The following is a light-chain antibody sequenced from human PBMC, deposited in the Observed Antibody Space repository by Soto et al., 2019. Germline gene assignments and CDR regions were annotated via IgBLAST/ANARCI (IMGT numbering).Light chain of an antibody. V-gene: IGKV3D-15*01. Sequence: EIVMTQSPGTLSVSTGEGATLSCRASQSVDSNLAWYQQKPGQAPRLLIYGASTRATGIPDRFRGSGSGTEFTLTISSLLSEDFAVYYCQQYDSWPLTFGGGTKVEIK. CDR1: QSVDSN. CDR3: QQYDSWPLT. CDR2: GAS. J-gene: IGKJ4*01.